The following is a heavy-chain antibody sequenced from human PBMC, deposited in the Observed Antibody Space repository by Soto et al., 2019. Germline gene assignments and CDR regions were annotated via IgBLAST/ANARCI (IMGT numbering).Heavy chain of an antibody. Sequence: QVQLVESGGGVVQPGRSLRLSCAASGFTFSSYGMHWVRQAPGKGLEWVAVISYDGSNKYYADSVKGRFTISRDNSKNTLYLQMNSLRAEDTAVYYCAKPLMITFGGVIAHFDYWGQGTLVTVSS. CDR2: ISYDGSNK. CDR1: GFTFSSYG. D-gene: IGHD3-16*02. J-gene: IGHJ4*02. V-gene: IGHV3-30*18. CDR3: AKPLMITFGGVIAHFDY.